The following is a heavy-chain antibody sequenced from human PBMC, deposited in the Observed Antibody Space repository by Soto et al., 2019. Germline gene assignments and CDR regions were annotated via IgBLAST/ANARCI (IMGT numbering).Heavy chain of an antibody. V-gene: IGHV1-2*02. CDR1: GYTFTGYY. D-gene: IGHD4-17*01. Sequence: KVSCKASGYTFTGYYMHWVRQAPGQGLEWMGWINPNSGGTNYAQKFQGRVTMTRDTSISTAYMELSRLRSDDTAVYYCARGSHYGDSTFDYWGQGTLVTVSS. CDR3: ARGSHYGDSTFDY. J-gene: IGHJ4*02. CDR2: INPNSGGT.